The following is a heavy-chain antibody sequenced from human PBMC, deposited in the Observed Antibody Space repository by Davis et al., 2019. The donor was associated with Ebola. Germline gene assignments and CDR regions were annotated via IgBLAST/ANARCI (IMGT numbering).Heavy chain of an antibody. D-gene: IGHD6-19*01. CDR1: GGSISSSSYY. J-gene: IGHJ4*02. Sequence: SETLSPTCTVPGGSISSSSYYWGWIRQPPGKGLEWIGYFYYSGSTNYNPSLKSRVTISVDTSKNQFSLKLSSVTAANTAVYYCARHRVSSGWLDYWGQGTLVTVSS. CDR3: ARHRVSSGWLDY. V-gene: IGHV4-61*05. CDR2: FYYSGST.